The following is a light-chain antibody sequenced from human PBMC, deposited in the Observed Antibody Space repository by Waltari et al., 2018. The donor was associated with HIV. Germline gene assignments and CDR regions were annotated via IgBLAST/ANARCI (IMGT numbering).Light chain of an antibody. CDR1: DSNIGSNN. J-gene: IGLJ3*02. Sequence: QSVVTQPPSASGTPGQRVTISCSGSDSNIGSNNVYWYQDLPGTAPKLLIYKNNQPPSGVPDRFAGPKSDTSASLAISGLRSEDEAEYYCASWDDNLNRWLFGGVTKLTVL. CDR2: KNN. V-gene: IGLV1-47*01. CDR3: ASWDDNLNRWL.